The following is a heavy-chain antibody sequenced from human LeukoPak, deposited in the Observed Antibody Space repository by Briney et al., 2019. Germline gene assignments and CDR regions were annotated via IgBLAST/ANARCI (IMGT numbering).Heavy chain of an antibody. V-gene: IGHV3-23*01. CDR2: ISGSGGST. J-gene: IGHJ4*02. Sequence: GGSLRLSCAASGFTFSSYAMSWVRQAPGKGLEWVSAISGSGGSTYYADSAKGRFTISRDNSKNTLYLQMNSLRAEDTAVYYCAKDRRGSSNSYFDYWGQGTLVTVSS. CDR3: AKDRRGSSNSYFDY. CDR1: GFTFSSYA. D-gene: IGHD1-26*01.